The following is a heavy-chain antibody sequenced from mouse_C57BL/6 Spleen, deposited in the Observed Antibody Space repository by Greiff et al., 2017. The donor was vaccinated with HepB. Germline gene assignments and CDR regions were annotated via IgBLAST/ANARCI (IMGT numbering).Heavy chain of an antibody. J-gene: IGHJ3*01. D-gene: IGHD2-2*01. CDR3: AREGGYDTWLAY. CDR2: IEPSDSET. CDR1: GYTFTSYW. Sequence: VQLQQPGAELVRPGSSVKLSCKASGYTFTSYWMHWVTQRPIQGLEWIGNIEPSDSETHYNQKFKDKDTLTVDKSDSTAYMQLSSLTSEDSAGYYCAREGGYDTWLAYWGQGTLVTVSA. V-gene: IGHV1-52*01.